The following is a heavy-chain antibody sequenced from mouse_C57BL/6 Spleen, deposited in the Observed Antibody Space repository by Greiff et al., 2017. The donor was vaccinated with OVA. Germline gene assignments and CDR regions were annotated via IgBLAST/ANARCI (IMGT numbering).Heavy chain of an antibody. J-gene: IGHJ2*01. CDR3: ARGGGLYFDD. V-gene: IGHV5-4*03. CDR2: ISDGGSYT. D-gene: IGHD1-1*02. Sequence: EVKLMESGGGLVKPGGSLKLSCAASGFTFSSYAMSWVRQTPEKRLEWVANISDGGSYTYYPDNVKGRFTIAKDNAKNNLYLQMSHLKSEDTAMYYCARGGGLYFDDWGKGTTLTVSS. CDR1: GFTFSSYA.